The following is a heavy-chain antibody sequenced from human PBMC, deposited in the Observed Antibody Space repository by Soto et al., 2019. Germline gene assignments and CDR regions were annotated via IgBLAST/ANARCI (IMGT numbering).Heavy chain of an antibody. CDR2: IYYSGST. J-gene: IGHJ4*02. V-gene: IGHV4-59*08. CDR1: GGSISSYY. CDR3: ARQYCPGGTCYYFDY. D-gene: IGHD2-15*01. Sequence: QVQLQESGPGLVKSSETLSLTCTVSGGSISSYYWSWIRQPPGKGLEWIGYIYYSGSTNYNPSLTSRVTISVDTSKNQFSLKLSSVTAADTALYYCARQYCPGGTCYYFDYWGQGTLVTVSS.